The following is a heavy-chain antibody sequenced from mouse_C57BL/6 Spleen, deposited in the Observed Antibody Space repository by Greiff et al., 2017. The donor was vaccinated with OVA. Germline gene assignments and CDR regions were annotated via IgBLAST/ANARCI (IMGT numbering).Heavy chain of an antibody. CDR3: ARGYYYGSSYVWFAY. V-gene: IGHV1-18*01. D-gene: IGHD1-1*01. J-gene: IGHJ3*01. CDR2: INPNNGGT. Sequence: EVQLVESGPELVKPGASVKIPCKASGYTFTDYNMDWVKQSHGKSLEWIGDINPNNGGTIYNQKFKGKATLTVDKSSSTAYMELRSLTSEDTAVYYCARGYYYGSSYVWFAYWGQGTLVTVSA. CDR1: GYTFTDYN.